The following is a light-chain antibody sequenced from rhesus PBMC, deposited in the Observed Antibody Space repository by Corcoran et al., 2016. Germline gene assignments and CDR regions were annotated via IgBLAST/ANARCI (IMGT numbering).Light chain of an antibody. CDR3: QHYYSTPYS. CDR1: ENVNNY. CDR2: KES. V-gene: IGKV1-74*01. J-gene: IGKJ2*01. Sequence: DIQMTQSPSSLSASVGDRVTITCRASENVNNYLNWYQQKPGKAPKPLIYKESTLQSGVPSRFRGSGSGTDYTFTISSLQPEDVATYYCQHYYSTPYSFGQGTKGEIK.